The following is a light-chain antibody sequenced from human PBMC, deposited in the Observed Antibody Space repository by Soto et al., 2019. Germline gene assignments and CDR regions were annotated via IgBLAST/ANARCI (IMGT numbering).Light chain of an antibody. V-gene: IGKV1-39*01. Sequence: DIQMTQSPSSLSTSVGDRVTITCRASQNINNYLHWYQQKPGKAPKLLIYAASSLQSGVPSRFSGSGSGTDFTLTISSLQPEDFATYYCQQSYSTPSTFGQGTKLEIK. CDR1: QNINNY. J-gene: IGKJ2*01. CDR3: QQSYSTPST. CDR2: AAS.